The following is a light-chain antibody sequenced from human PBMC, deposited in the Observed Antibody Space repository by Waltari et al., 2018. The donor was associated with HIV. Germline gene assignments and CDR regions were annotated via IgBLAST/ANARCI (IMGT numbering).Light chain of an antibody. CDR1: SSNIGAGYD. V-gene: IGLV1-40*01. CDR3: QSYDSSLGHVV. CDR2: GNS. Sequence: QSVLTQPPSVSGAPGQRVTISCTGSSSNIGAGYDVHWYQQLPGTAPKLLIYGNSNRPSGVPDRFSGSKSGTSASLAITELQAEDEADYYCQSYDSSLGHVVFGGGTKLTVL. J-gene: IGLJ2*01.